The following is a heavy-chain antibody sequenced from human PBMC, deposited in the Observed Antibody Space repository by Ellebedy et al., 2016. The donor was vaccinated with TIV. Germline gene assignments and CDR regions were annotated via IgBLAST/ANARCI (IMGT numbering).Heavy chain of an antibody. J-gene: IGHJ3*02. D-gene: IGHD3-22*01. CDR2: ISGSGGST. CDR3: ARERYYYDSSLHDAFDI. Sequence: GESLKISXAASGFTFSSYAMSWVRQAPGKGLEWVSAISGSGGSTYYADSVKGRFTISRDNSKNTLYLQMNSLRAEDTAVYYCARERYYYDSSLHDAFDIWGQGTMVTVSS. CDR1: GFTFSSYA. V-gene: IGHV3-23*01.